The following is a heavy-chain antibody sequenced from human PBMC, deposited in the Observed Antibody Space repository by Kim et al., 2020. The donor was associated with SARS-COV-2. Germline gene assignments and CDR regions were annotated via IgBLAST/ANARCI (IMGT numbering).Heavy chain of an antibody. Sequence: GGSLRLSCTASGFTFSSYAMHWVRQAPGKGLEWVAVISYDGSNKYYADSVKGRFTISRDNSKNTLYLQMNSLRAEDTAVYYCARDGGGWFDPWGQGTLVTVSS. CDR2: ISYDGSNK. D-gene: IGHD2-15*01. CDR3: ARDGGGWFDP. J-gene: IGHJ5*02. V-gene: IGHV3-30*04. CDR1: GFTFSSYA.